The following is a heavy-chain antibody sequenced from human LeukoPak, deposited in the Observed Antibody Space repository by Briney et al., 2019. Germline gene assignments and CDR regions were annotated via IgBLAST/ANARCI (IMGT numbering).Heavy chain of an antibody. CDR2: INHSGST. CDR3: VRQREGYFDL. V-gene: IGHV4-34*01. J-gene: IGHJ2*01. Sequence: SETLSLTCAVYVGSFSGYYWSWIRQPPGKGLEWIGEINHSGSTNYNPSLKSRVTMSVDTSKNQFSLKLSAVTAADTAVYYCVRQREGYFDLWGRGTLVTVSS. D-gene: IGHD6-25*01. CDR1: VGSFSGYY.